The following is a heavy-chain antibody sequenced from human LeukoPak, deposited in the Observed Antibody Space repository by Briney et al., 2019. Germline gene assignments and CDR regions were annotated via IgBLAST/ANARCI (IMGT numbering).Heavy chain of an antibody. J-gene: IGHJ4*02. Sequence: GGSLRLSRAASGFTFSSYAMSWVRQAPGKGLEWVSAISGSGGSTYYADSVKGRFTISRDNSKNTLYLQMNSLRAEDTAVYYCAREIYSPQWLPDYWGQGTLVTVSS. CDR1: GFTFSSYA. CDR2: ISGSGGST. V-gene: IGHV3-23*01. CDR3: AREIYSPQWLPDY. D-gene: IGHD6-19*01.